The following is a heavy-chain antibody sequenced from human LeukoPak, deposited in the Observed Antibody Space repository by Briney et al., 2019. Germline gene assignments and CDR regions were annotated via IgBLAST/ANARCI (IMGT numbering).Heavy chain of an antibody. CDR1: GYTLTELS. Sequence: ASVKVSCKVSGYTLTELSMHWVRQAPGKGLEWMGGFDPEDGETIYAQKFQGRVTMTRNTSISTAYMELSSLRSEDTAVYYCTRAARGWLQLNYWGQGTLVTVSS. V-gene: IGHV1-24*01. CDR3: TRAARGWLQLNY. CDR2: FDPEDGET. J-gene: IGHJ4*02. D-gene: IGHD5-24*01.